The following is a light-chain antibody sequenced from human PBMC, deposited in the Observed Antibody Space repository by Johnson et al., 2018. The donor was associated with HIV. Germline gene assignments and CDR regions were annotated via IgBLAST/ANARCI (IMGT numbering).Light chain of an antibody. V-gene: IGLV1-51*01. CDR2: DNH. CDR3: GVWDASLTPRYV. J-gene: IGLJ1*01. Sequence: QAVLTQPPSVSAAPGQKVTISCSGSSSNIGKNYVSWYQQLPGTAPKLLIYDNHRRPSGIPDRFSGSKSGATASLGISGLQTGDEADYYCGVWDASLTPRYVFGTGTTIAVL. CDR1: SSNIGKNY.